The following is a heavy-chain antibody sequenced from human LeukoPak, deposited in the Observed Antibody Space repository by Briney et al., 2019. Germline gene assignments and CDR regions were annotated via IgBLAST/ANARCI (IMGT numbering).Heavy chain of an antibody. V-gene: IGHV4-34*01. CDR1: GASFSVNN. Sequence: SETLSLTCAVYGASFSVNNWIWIRQPPGKGLEWIGEINHSGTITYKPSLTSRLTISADTSKNQFSLKLSSVTAADTAVYYCARYCGSENYCISYWGQGTLVTVSS. D-gene: IGHD3-10*01. J-gene: IGHJ4*01. CDR2: INHSGTI. CDR3: ARYCGSENYCISY.